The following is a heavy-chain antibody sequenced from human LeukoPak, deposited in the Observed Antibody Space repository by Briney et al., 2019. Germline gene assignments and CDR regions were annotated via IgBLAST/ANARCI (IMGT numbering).Heavy chain of an antibody. V-gene: IGHV3-23*01. CDR2: ISGSGGST. J-gene: IGHJ4*02. Sequence: GGSLRLSCAASGFTFSSYAMSWVRQAPGKGLEWVSAISGSGGSTYYADSVKGRFTISRDNSKNTLYLQMNSLRAEDTAVYYCARDRGGVSRGFDYWGQGTLVTVSS. CDR3: ARDRGGVSRGFDY. D-gene: IGHD3-16*01. CDR1: GFTFSSYA.